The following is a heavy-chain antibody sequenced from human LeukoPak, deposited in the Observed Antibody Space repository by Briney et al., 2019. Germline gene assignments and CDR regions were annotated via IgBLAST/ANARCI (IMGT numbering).Heavy chain of an antibody. CDR1: GFTFSSYE. Sequence: GGSLRLSCAASGFTFSSYEMNWVRQAPGKGLEWVSYISSSGSTIYYADSVKGRFTISRDNAKNSLYLQTNSLRAEDTAVYYCASSGWYVAFGDYFDYWGQGTLVTVSS. CDR3: ASSGWYVAFGDYFDY. CDR2: ISSSGSTI. D-gene: IGHD6-19*01. V-gene: IGHV3-48*03. J-gene: IGHJ4*02.